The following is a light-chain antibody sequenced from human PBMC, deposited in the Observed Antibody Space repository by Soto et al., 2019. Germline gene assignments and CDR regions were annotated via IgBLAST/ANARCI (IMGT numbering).Light chain of an antibody. J-gene: IGLJ2*01. CDR2: EVT. CDR3: SSYTGSGTLI. V-gene: IGLV2-14*01. CDR1: SSDVGGYNF. Sequence: QSVLTQPASVSGSPGQSITISCTRTSSDVGGYNFVSWYQQQPGKAPKLMVYEVTNRPSGVSYRFSGSKSGNTASLTISGLQAEDEADYFCSSYTGSGTLIFGGGTKLTVL.